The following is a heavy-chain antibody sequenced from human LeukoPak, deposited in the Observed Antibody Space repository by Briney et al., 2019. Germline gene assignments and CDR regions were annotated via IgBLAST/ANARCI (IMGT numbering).Heavy chain of an antibody. V-gene: IGHV5-51*01. CDR1: GSIFTSYW. Sequence: GASLQISCKGSGSIFTSYWIGWGRQLPGKGLEWMGIIYPGDSDTRYSPSFQGQVTISADKSISTAYLQWSSLKASDTAMYYCARPLSYSSSPGEFDYWGQGTLVTVSS. J-gene: IGHJ4*02. CDR2: IYPGDSDT. CDR3: ARPLSYSSSPGEFDY. D-gene: IGHD6-6*01.